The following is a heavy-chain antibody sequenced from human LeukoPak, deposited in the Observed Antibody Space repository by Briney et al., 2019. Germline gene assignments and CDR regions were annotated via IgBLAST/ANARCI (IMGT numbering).Heavy chain of an antibody. CDR2: INPNSGDT. J-gene: IGHJ4*02. CDR3: ARDIGSGSYY. CDR1: GYTFTGYY. D-gene: IGHD3-10*01. Sequence: GASVKVSCKASGYTFTGYYIHWVGQAPGQGLEWMGWINPNSGDTNYAQKFQGRVTMTRDTSINTAYMELSRLRSDDTAVYYCARDIGSGSYYWGQGTLVTVSS. V-gene: IGHV1-2*02.